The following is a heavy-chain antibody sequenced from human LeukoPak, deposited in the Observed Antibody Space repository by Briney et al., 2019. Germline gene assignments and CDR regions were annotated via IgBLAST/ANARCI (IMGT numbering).Heavy chain of an antibody. D-gene: IGHD1-26*01. CDR3: ARDKVGPYAFDL. V-gene: IGHV3-48*03. Sequence: GGSLRLSCATSGFTFSSYEMNWVRQAPGKGLEWVSYISSSGSPIYYADSVKGRFTISRDNSKNSLFLQMDSLRAEDTATYYCARDKVGPYAFDLWGQGTMVTVSS. CDR1: GFTFSSYE. CDR2: ISSSGSPI. J-gene: IGHJ3*01.